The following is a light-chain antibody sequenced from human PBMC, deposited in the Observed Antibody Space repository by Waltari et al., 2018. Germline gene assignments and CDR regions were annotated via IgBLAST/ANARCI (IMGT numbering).Light chain of an antibody. CDR1: QSVSRY. CDR2: SAS. Sequence: IILTQSPATLSLSPGGRVALSCRASQSVSRYLAWYQQKPGQAPRLIIHSASTRATGISDRFSGSGSGTEFTLTLSSLEPEDVGVYYCYQHNSGYTFGPGTKIDVE. V-gene: IGKV3D-15*01. CDR3: YQHNSGYT. J-gene: IGKJ3*01.